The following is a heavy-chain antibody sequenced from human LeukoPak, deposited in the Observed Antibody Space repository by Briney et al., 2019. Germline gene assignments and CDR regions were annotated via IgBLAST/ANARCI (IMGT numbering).Heavy chain of an antibody. CDR3: AREFLLWFGELYGFDP. V-gene: IGHV4-4*07. D-gene: IGHD3-10*01. Sequence: PSETLSLTCTVSGGSISSYYWSWIRQPAGKGLEWIGRIYTSGSTNYNPSLKSRVTMSVDTSKNQFSLKLSSVTAADTAVYYCAREFLLWFGELYGFDPWGQGTLVTVSS. J-gene: IGHJ5*02. CDR1: GGSISSYY. CDR2: IYTSGST.